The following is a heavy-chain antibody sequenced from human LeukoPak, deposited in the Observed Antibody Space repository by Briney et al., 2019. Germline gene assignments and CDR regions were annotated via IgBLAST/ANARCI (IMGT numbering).Heavy chain of an antibody. CDR3: AINYYDKGFDP. Sequence: PSETLSLTCTVSGGSISSYYWSWIRQPPGKGLEWIGYIYTSGSTNYNPSLKSRDTISVDTSKNLFSLKLRSVTAADTAVYYCAINYYDKGFDPWGHRTLVTVSS. CDR1: GGSISSYY. CDR2: IYTSGST. J-gene: IGHJ5*02. V-gene: IGHV4-4*09. D-gene: IGHD3-22*01.